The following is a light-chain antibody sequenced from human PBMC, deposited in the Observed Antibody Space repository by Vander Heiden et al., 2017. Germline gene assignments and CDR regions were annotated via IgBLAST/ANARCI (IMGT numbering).Light chain of an antibody. V-gene: IGLV1-40*01. Sequence: QSVLTQPPSVSGAPGQRVTISCTGSSSNIGAGYDVHWYQQLPGTAPKLLIYGNSNRPSGVPDRFSGSKSGTSASLAITGLQAEDEADYYCQSYDSSLSAYYVFGTGTKVNV. CDR3: QSYDSSLSAYYV. CDR2: GNS. CDR1: SSNIGAGYD. J-gene: IGLJ1*01.